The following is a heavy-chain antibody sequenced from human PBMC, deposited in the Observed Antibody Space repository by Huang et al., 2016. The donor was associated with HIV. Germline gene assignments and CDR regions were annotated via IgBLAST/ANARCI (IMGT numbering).Heavy chain of an antibody. D-gene: IGHD3-3*01. CDR3: AKDKYLMSTILAYYFDC. Sequence: QVQLVESGGGVVQPGRSLRLSCTASGFSFSSYGMQWVRQGPGKGLEWWAGVSFDGSTKYSADSVKGRFNISRDNSKNTLYLQMNSLTVEDTAVYYCAKDKYLMSTILAYYFDCWGQGTLVTVSS. J-gene: IGHJ4*02. CDR2: VSFDGSTK. CDR1: GFSFSSYG. V-gene: IGHV3-30*18.